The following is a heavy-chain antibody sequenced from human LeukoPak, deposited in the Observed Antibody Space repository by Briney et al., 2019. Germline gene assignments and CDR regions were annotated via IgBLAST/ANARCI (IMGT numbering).Heavy chain of an antibody. CDR1: GGSISSGSYY. J-gene: IGHJ4*02. CDR2: IYTSGST. V-gene: IGHV4-61*02. D-gene: IGHD6-6*01. CDR3: AWAIAARGLVDY. Sequence: SETLSLTCTVSGGSISSGSYYWSWIRQPAGKGLEWIGRIYTSGSTNYNPSLKSRVTISVDTSKNQFSLKLSSVTAADTAVYYCAWAIAARGLVDYWGQGTLVTVSS.